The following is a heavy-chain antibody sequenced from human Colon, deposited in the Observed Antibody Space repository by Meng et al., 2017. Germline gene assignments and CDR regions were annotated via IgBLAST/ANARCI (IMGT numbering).Heavy chain of an antibody. D-gene: IGHD6-19*01. CDR2: TDYSSKWYN. CDR1: AGSFSSNRAA. Sequence: AQCQQAGPGLVNPSHTLPLPCAIAAGSFSSNRAAWNWVRQPPSRGLEWLGRTDYSSKWYNGYAVSVKMRITINPDTSKNQFSLQLNSVTPEDTAMYDCARSGSSDCIDYWGQGTLVTVSS. V-gene: IGHV6-1*01. CDR3: ARSGSSDCIDY. J-gene: IGHJ4*02.